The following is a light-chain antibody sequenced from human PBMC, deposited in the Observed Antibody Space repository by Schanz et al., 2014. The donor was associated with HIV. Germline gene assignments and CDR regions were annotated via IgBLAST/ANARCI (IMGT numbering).Light chain of an antibody. Sequence: EIVLTQSPGTLSLSPGERATLSCRASQSVSNNLAWYQQKPGQAPRLFIYGASTRATGIPARFSGSGSGTDFTLTISRVEPEDFAVYYCQHYGSSFGPGTKVDIK. CDR1: QSVSNN. V-gene: IGKV3-20*01. CDR2: GAS. CDR3: QHYGSS. J-gene: IGKJ3*01.